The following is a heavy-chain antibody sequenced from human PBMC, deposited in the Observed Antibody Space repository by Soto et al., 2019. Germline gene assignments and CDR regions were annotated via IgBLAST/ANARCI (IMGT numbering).Heavy chain of an antibody. V-gene: IGHV3-33*01. CDR1: GFTFSSYG. D-gene: IGHD1-1*01. Sequence: GGSLRLSCAASGFTFSSYGMHWVRQAPGKGLEWVAVIWYDGSNKYYADSVKGRFTISRDNSKNTLYLQMNSLRAEDTAVYYCARLQGGSYYYYYMDVWGKGTTVTVSS. J-gene: IGHJ6*03. CDR3: ARLQGGSYYYYYMDV. CDR2: IWYDGSNK.